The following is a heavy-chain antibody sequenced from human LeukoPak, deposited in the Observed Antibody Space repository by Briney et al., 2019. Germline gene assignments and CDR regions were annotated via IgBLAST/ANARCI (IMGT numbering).Heavy chain of an antibody. CDR2: IYYSGST. CDR1: GGSISSSSYY. CDR3: ARDGSPDSSGYYDY. D-gene: IGHD3-22*01. J-gene: IGHJ4*02. V-gene: IGHV4-39*07. Sequence: SETLSLTCTVSGGSISSSSYYWGWIRQPPEKGLEWIGSIYYSGSTYYNPSLKGRVTISVDTSKNQFSLKLSSVTAADTAVYYCARDGSPDSSGYYDYWGQGTLVTVSS.